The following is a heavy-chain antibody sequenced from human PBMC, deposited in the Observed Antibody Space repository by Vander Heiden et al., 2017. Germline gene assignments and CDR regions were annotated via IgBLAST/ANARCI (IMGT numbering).Heavy chain of an antibody. D-gene: IGHD4-17*01. CDR1: GGSISSYY. Sequence: QVQLQESGPGLVKPSETLSLTCPVSGGSISSYYWSWIRQPPGKGLEWIGYIYYSGSTNYNPSLKSRVTISVDTSKNQFSLKLSSVTAADTAVYYCARDKGGDHFDYWGQGTLVTVSS. J-gene: IGHJ4*02. V-gene: IGHV4-59*01. CDR3: ARDKGGDHFDY. CDR2: IYYSGST.